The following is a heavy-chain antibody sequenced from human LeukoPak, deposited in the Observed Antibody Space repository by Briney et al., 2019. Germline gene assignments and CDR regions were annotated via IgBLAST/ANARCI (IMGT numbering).Heavy chain of an antibody. V-gene: IGHV1-24*01. CDR1: GDTLIELS. D-gene: IGHD3-9*01. Sequence: GSVKVSCMVSGDTLIELSMHWIRQPPGRGLEWVWRFEPADGETNYAQKFQGRVTLTEDTSTDTAYMELNSLRSEDTAVYYCAIRGNYDSLTGYYVFRDHFGLDVWGQGTTVIVSS. CDR3: AIRGNYDSLTGYYVFRDHFGLDV. J-gene: IGHJ6*02. CDR2: FEPADGET.